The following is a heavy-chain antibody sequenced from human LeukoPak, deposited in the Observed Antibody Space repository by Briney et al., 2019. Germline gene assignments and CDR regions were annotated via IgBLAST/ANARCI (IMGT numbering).Heavy chain of an antibody. V-gene: IGHV4-38-2*02. J-gene: IGHJ5*02. CDR1: GYSISSGYY. Sequence: SETLSLTCTVSGYSISSGYYWGWIRQPPGKGLEWIGSIYHSGSTNYNPSLKSRVTISVDTSKNQFSLKLSSVTAADTAVYYCARMESMTTVILFDPWGQGTLVTVSS. D-gene: IGHD4-17*01. CDR2: IYHSGST. CDR3: ARMESMTTVILFDP.